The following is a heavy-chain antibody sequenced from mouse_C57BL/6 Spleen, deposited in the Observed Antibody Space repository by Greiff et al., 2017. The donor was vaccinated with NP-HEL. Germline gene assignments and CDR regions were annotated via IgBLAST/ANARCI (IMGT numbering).Heavy chain of an antibody. CDR3: ARYGAYGYDDYYAMDY. J-gene: IGHJ4*01. Sequence: EVKLVESGPGLAKPSQTLSLTCSVTGYSITSDYWNWIRKFPGNKLEYMGYISYSGSTYYNPSLKSRISITRDTSKNQYYLQLNSVTTEDTATYYCARYGAYGYDDYYAMDYWGQGTSVTVSS. D-gene: IGHD2-2*01. CDR1: GYSITSDY. CDR2: ISYSGST. V-gene: IGHV3-8*01.